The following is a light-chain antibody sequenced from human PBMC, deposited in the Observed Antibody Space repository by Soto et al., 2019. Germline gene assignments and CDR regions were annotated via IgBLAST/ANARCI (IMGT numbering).Light chain of an antibody. CDR1: SSVVGGYNY. V-gene: IGLV2-14*01. CDR2: EVS. J-gene: IGLJ3*02. Sequence: QSALTQPASVSGFPGQSITISCTGTSSVVGGYNYVSWNQQHPGKAPKLLLYEVSVRPSGVSNRFSGSKSGNTASLTISGLLPEDEADYYCSSYTSSSTLGVFGGGTKLTVL. CDR3: SSYTSSSTLGV.